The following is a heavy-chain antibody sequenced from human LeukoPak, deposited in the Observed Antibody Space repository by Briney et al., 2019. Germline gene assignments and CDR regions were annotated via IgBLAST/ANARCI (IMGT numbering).Heavy chain of an antibody. V-gene: IGHV5-51*01. CDR2: IYPGDSDT. CDR3: AIGGDSSTSCYRCFDY. J-gene: IGHJ4*02. Sequence: GESLKISCKGSGYRFTSYWIGWVRQMPGKGLEWMWIIYPGDSDTRYRPSFQGPVTISADKSISTAYLQWSSLKASDTPPYYCAIGGDSSTSCYRCFDYWGQGTLVTVSS. CDR1: GYRFTSYW. D-gene: IGHD2-2*02.